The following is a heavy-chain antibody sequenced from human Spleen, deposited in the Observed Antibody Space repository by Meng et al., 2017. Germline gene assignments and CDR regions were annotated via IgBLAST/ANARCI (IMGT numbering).Heavy chain of an antibody. CDR3: AKNYGIT. J-gene: IGHJ5*02. Sequence: GESLKISCAASGFTFSSYAMIWVRQAPGKGLEWVSGISSGDSTYYADSVKGRFTVSRNNSKNTLYLQMNSLRAEDTAVYYCAKNYGITWGQGTLVTVSS. D-gene: IGHD3-16*01. CDR2: ISSGDST. CDR1: GFTFSSYA. V-gene: IGHV3-23*01.